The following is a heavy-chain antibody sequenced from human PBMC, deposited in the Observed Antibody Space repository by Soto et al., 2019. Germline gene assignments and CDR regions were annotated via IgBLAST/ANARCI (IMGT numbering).Heavy chain of an antibody. CDR2: ISYDGSNK. CDR1: GFTFSSYC. V-gene: IGHV3-30*18. Sequence: QVQLVESGGGVVQPGRSLRLSCAASGFTFSSYCMHWVRQAPGKGLEWVAVISYDGSNKYYADSVKGRFTISRDNSKNTLYLQMNSLRAEDTAVYYCAKTRVGGVVSVYYWGPGNLVTVSS. J-gene: IGHJ4*02. CDR3: AKTRVGGVVSVYY. D-gene: IGHD2-8*02.